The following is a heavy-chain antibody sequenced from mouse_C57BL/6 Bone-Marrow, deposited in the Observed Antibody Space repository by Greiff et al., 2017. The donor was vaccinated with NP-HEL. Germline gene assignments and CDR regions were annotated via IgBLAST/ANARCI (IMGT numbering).Heavy chain of an antibody. CDR1: GFTFSDYG. J-gene: IGHJ1*03. Sequence: EVKLVESGGGLVKPGGSLKLSCAASGFTFSDYGMHWVRQAPEKGLEWVAYISSGSSTIYYADTVKGRFTISRDNAKNTLFLQMTSLRSEDTAMYYCARQTCGYFDVWGTGTTVTVSS. V-gene: IGHV5-17*01. CDR2: ISSGSSTI. CDR3: ARQTCGYFDV.